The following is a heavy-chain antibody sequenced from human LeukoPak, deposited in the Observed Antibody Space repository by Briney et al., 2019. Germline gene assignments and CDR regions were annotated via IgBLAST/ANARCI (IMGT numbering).Heavy chain of an antibody. CDR3: ARPYYYDSRIDP. D-gene: IGHD3-22*01. CDR1: GGSISSGDYY. J-gene: IGHJ5*02. CDR2: MYYSGST. Sequence: SQTLSLTCAVSGGSISSGDYYWSWIRQPPGKGLEWIAYMYYSGSTYYNPSLKSRVTMSADTSKNQLSLRLSSVTAADTAVYYCARPYYYDSRIDPWGQGILVTVSS. V-gene: IGHV4-30-4*01.